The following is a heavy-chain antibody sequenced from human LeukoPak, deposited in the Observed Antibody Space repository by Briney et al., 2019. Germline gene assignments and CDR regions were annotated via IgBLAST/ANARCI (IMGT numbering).Heavy chain of an antibody. D-gene: IGHD4-23*01. Sequence: GGSLRLSCAASGFTLNTNYMNWVRQVPGKGLEWVSVIYAGGNTYYADSVKGRFTISRDNSKNTLYLQMNSLRAEDTAVYYCAIRGNGLYWGQGTLVTVSS. CDR3: AIRGNGLY. CDR2: IYAGGNT. V-gene: IGHV3-53*01. J-gene: IGHJ4*02. CDR1: GFTLNTNY.